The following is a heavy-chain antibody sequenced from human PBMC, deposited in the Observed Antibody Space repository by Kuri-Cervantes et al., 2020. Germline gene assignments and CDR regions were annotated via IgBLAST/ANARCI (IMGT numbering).Heavy chain of an antibody. CDR1: GYTFTGYY. V-gene: IGHV1-2*02. J-gene: IGHJ4*02. CDR3: ARGGGSRDGYNLMGY. CDR2: INPNSGGT. Sequence: ASVKVSCKASGYTFTGYYMHWVQQAPGQGLEWMGWINPNSGGTNYAQKFQGRVTMTRDTSISTAYMELSRLRSDDTAVYYCARGGGSRDGYNLMGYWGQGTLVTVSS. D-gene: IGHD5-24*01.